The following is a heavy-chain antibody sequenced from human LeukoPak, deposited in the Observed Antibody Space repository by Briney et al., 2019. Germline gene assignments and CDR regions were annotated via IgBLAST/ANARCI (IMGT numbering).Heavy chain of an antibody. J-gene: IGHJ4*02. CDR3: ARRAVTGSNYFDY. Sequence: GGSLRLSCAASGFIFSTYSMNWVRQAPGKGLEWVSYISSSTSSSTSTMYYADSVKGRFTISRDSAKNSVYLQMNSLRDEDTAVYYCARRAVTGSNYFDYWGQGSLVTVSS. V-gene: IGHV3-48*02. CDR2: ISSSTSSSTSTM. D-gene: IGHD6-19*01. CDR1: GFIFSTYS.